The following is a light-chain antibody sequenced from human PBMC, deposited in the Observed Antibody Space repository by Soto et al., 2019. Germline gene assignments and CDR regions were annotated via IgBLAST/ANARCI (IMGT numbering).Light chain of an antibody. V-gene: IGLV2-14*01. CDR2: EVS. CDR1: SSDVGGYNY. CDR3: SSYTSSSTPWV. Sequence: QSALTQPASVSGSPGQSITISCTGTSSDVGGYNYVSWYQQHPGKAPKLMIYEVSNRPSGVSYRFSGSKSGNTASLTISGLQAEDEVDYYCSSYTSSSTPWVFGGGTKLTVL. J-gene: IGLJ3*02.